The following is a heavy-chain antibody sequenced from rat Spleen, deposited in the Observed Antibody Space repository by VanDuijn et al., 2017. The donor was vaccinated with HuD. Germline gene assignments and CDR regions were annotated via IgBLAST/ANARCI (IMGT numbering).Heavy chain of an antibody. D-gene: IGHD1-12*02. CDR3: ARDVANYYGGTYGIMAA. V-gene: IGHV2-13*01. CDR1: GFSLISNT. J-gene: IGHJ4*01. Sequence: QVQLKESGPGLVQPSQTLSLTCSVSGFSLISNTVHWVRQPPGKGLEWMGLIWGNGNANYNSVLKSRLSISRDTSKSQVFLKMNSLQTEDIATYYCARDVANYYGGTYGIMAAWGQGASVTVSS. CDR2: IWGNGNA.